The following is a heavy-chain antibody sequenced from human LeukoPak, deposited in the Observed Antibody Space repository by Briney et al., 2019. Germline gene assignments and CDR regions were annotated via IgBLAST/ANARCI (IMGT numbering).Heavy chain of an antibody. CDR2: INHSGST. D-gene: IGHD6-19*01. CDR3: ERGVIRWLVSPCVY. Sequence: SETLSLTCAVYGGSFSGYYWSWIRQPPGKGLEWIGEINHSGSTNYNPSLKSRVTISVDTSKNQFSLKLSSVTAADTAVYYCERGVIRWLVSPCVYWGRGTLVTVSS. CDR1: GGSFSGYY. V-gene: IGHV4-34*01. J-gene: IGHJ4*02.